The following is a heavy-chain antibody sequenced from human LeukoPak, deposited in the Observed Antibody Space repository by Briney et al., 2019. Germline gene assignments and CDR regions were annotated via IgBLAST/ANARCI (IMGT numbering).Heavy chain of an antibody. Sequence: ASVKVSCKASGGTFSSYAISWVRHAPGQGLEWMGRIIPILGIANYAQKFQGRVTITADKSTSTAYMELSSLRSEDTAVYYCARGLYYYDSSGGPGNWFDPWGQGTLVTVSS. D-gene: IGHD3-22*01. CDR2: IIPILGIA. CDR1: GGTFSSYA. CDR3: ARGLYYYDSSGGPGNWFDP. J-gene: IGHJ5*02. V-gene: IGHV1-69*04.